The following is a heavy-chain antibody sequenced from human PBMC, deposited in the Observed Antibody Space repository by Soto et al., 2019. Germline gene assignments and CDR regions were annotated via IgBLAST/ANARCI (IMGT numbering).Heavy chain of an antibody. J-gene: IGHJ4*02. CDR1: GGSISSGDYY. Sequence: QVQLQESGPGLVKPSQTLSLTCTVSGGSISSGDYYWSWIRQPPGKGLEWIGYIYYSGSTYYNPSLKXXVXIXGDTSKNQFSLKLSSVTAADTAVYYCSSTVTSTFDYWGQGTLVTVSS. D-gene: IGHD4-17*01. CDR2: IYYSGST. CDR3: SSTVTSTFDY. V-gene: IGHV4-30-4*01.